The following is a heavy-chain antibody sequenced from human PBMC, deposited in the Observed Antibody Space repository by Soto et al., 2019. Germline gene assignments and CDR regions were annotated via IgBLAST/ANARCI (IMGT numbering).Heavy chain of an antibody. Sequence: SDTLSLTCAVHGSSFIGECWTWIRQPPGTGLEWIGEINHSGSTNYNPSLKSRLTMSVDTSKNQFSLKLNSVTAADTAVYYCVRGLYSRAYYGFDYWGQG. CDR3: VRGLYSRAYYGFDY. CDR2: INHSGST. J-gene: IGHJ4*02. D-gene: IGHD3-22*01. V-gene: IGHV4-34*01. CDR1: GSSFIGEC.